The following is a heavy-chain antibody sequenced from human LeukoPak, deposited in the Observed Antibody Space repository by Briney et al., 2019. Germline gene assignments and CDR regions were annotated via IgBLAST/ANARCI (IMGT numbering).Heavy chain of an antibody. CDR2: IYHSGST. Sequence: SETLSLTCAVSGGSISSSNWWSWVRQPPGKGLEWIGEIYHSGSTNYNPSLKSRVTISVDKSKNQFSLRLSSVTAADTAVYYCARYDCSGGSCYLDYWGQGTLVTVSS. V-gene: IGHV4-4*02. D-gene: IGHD2-15*01. CDR3: ARYDCSGGSCYLDY. CDR1: GGSISSSNW. J-gene: IGHJ4*02.